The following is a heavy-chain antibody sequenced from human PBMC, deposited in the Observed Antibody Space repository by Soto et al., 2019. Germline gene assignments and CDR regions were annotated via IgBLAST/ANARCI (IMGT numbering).Heavy chain of an antibody. J-gene: IGHJ6*02. CDR2: IDPSDSYT. V-gene: IGHV5-10-1*01. D-gene: IGHD6-13*01. CDR1: GYSFTSYW. CDR3: ATQEPYSSSWVNQFVFVESYYYYGMDV. Sequence: PGESLKISCKGSGYSFTSYWISWVRQMPGKGLEWMGRIDPSDSYTNYSPSFQGHVTISADKSISTAYLQWSSLKASDTAMYYCATQEPYSSSWVNQFVFVESYYYYGMDVWGQGTTVTVSS.